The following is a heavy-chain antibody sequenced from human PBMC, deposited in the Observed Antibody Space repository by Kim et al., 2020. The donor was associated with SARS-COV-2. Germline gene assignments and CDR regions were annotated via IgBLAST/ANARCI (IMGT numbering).Heavy chain of an antibody. J-gene: IGHJ2*01. D-gene: IGHD3-22*01. CDR1: GGSFSGYY. V-gene: IGHV4-34*01. CDR2: INHSGST. CDR3: ARKDDSSGYYFWYFDL. Sequence: SETLSLTCAVYGGSFSGYYWSWIRQPPGKGLEWIGEINHSGSTNYNPSLKSRVTISVDTSKNQFSLKLSSVTAADTAVYYCARKDDSSGYYFWYFDLWGRGTLVAVSS.